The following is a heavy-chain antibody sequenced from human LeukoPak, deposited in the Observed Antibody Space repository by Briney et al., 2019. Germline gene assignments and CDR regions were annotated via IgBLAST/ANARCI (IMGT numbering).Heavy chain of an antibody. Sequence: GGSLRLSCGASGFTFSSYWMHWVRQAPGKGLEWVSYISSSSSTIYYADSVKGRFTISRDNAKNSLYLQMNSLRDEDTAVYCCAREGCSGGSCYQIFDYWGQGTLVTVSS. CDR3: AREGCSGGSCYQIFDY. J-gene: IGHJ4*02. V-gene: IGHV3-48*02. D-gene: IGHD2-15*01. CDR2: ISSSSSTI. CDR1: GFTFSSYW.